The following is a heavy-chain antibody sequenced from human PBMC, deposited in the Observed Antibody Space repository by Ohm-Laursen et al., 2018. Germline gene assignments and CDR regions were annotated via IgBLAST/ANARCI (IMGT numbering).Heavy chain of an antibody. CDR1: GFTVRSNY. V-gene: IGHV4-59*06. Sequence: LSCAVSGFTVRSNYMSWVRQAPGKGLEWIGYIYYSGSTYYNPSLKSRVTISVDTSKNQFSLKLSSVTAANTAVYYCATATTLWYFDLWGRGTLVTVSS. J-gene: IGHJ2*01. CDR2: IYYSGST. CDR3: ATATTLWYFDL. D-gene: IGHD5-12*01.